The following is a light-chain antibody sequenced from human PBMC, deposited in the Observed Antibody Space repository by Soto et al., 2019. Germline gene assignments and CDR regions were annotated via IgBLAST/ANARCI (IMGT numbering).Light chain of an antibody. J-gene: IGLJ2*01. V-gene: IGLV1-40*01. Sequence: QSVLTQPPSVSGAPGQRIIISCTGSSSNIGAGFDVHWYQHLPGTAPKLLVYDNDNRPSGLPARFSDSRSGTSASLAITSLQADDEADYYCQSYENSLSGVVFGGGTQLTVL. CDR1: SSNIGAGFD. CDR2: DND. CDR3: QSYENSLSGVV.